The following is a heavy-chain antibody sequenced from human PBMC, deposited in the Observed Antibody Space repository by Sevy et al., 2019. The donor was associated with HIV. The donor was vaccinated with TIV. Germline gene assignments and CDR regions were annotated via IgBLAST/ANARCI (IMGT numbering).Heavy chain of an antibody. D-gene: IGHD3-3*01. CDR3: ARDRLGITISAEWGGGMDV. CDR1: GFTLSSYG. V-gene: IGHV3-33*01. Sequence: GGSLRLSCAASGFTLSSYGMHWVRQAPGKGLEWVAATRYDGSNKYYADSVKGRFTISRDNSKNTLYLQMNSLRAEDTAVYYCARDRLGITISAEWGGGMDVWGQGTTVSVSS. J-gene: IGHJ6*02. CDR2: TRYDGSNK.